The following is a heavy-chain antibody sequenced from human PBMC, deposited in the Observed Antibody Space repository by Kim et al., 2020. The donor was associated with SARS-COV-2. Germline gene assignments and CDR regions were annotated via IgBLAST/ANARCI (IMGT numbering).Heavy chain of an antibody. D-gene: IGHD3-16*01. V-gene: IGHV3-7*01. CDR2: IKKDESEK. Sequence: GGSLRLSCEASGFMLSNYGMSWVRQAPGKGLEWVAKIKKDESEKYYVDSVKGRFTISRDNAKNSVYLQMNSLRADDTAVYYCARERGMSTWGCYYM. CDR3: ARERGMSTWGCYYM. J-gene: IGHJ6*03. CDR1: GFMLSNYG.